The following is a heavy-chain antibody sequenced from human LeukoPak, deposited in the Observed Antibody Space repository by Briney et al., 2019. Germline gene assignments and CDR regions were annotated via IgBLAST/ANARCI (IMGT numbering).Heavy chain of an antibody. CDR1: GDSVSSNSAT. V-gene: IGHV6-1*01. Sequence: SQTLSLTCAISGDSVSSNSATWNWIRQSPSRGLEWLGRTYYRPKWNNDYAVSVESRITINPDISKNQFSLQMNSVTPEDTAVYYCARDLSGRAGEGFDYWGQGTLVRVSS. CDR3: ARDLSGRAGEGFDY. D-gene: IGHD3-10*01. J-gene: IGHJ4*02. CDR2: TYYRPKWNN.